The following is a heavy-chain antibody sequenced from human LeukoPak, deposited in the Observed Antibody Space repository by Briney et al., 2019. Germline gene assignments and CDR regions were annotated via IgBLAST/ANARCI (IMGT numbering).Heavy chain of an antibody. J-gene: IGHJ5*02. Sequence: GGSLRLSCAASGLIFSGSAMHWVRQAPGEGLEWVGRMRSKANNYATGYATSVIGRFTISRDDSKNTRYLEMNSLKIEDTAVYFCTSQAWYSSSWETWGQGTLVTVSS. D-gene: IGHD6-13*01. CDR3: TSQAWYSSSWET. CDR1: GLIFSGSA. V-gene: IGHV3-73*01. CDR2: MRSKANNYAT.